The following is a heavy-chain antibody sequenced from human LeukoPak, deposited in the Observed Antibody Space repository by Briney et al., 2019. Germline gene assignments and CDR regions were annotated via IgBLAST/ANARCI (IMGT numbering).Heavy chain of an antibody. D-gene: IGHD1-26*01. CDR2: IKEDGSEK. CDR3: VRDKLVGPSRLDH. Sequence: GGSPRLSCAASGFTFSSYSMNWVRQAPGKGLEWVANIKEDGSEKRDVDSVKGRFTISRDNAKHSLYLQMNSLRVEDTAVYYCVRDKLVGPSRLDHWGQGTLVTVSS. V-gene: IGHV3-7*01. J-gene: IGHJ4*02. CDR1: GFTFSSYS.